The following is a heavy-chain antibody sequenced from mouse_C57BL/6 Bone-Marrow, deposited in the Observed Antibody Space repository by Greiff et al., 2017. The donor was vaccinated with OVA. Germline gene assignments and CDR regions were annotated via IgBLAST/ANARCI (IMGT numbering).Heavy chain of an antibody. CDR3: AKGNDGGWTMDFGD. CDR1: GYTFTIYY. Sequence: QVKLQEPGAELVKPGASVKMSCKASGYTFTIYYIHWVKQRPGQGLEWIGRIYPGSVNTKYNEKFKGKATLTADTSSSTAYMQLSSLTSEDSAVYCGAKGNDGGWTMDFGDWGTGTTVS. D-gene: IGHD1-1*02. CDR2: IYPGSVNT. J-gene: IGHJ1*03. V-gene: IGHV1-66*01.